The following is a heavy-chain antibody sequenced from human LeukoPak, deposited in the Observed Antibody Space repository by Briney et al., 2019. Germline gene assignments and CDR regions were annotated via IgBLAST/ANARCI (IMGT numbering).Heavy chain of an antibody. CDR2: IYYSGST. J-gene: IGHJ6*02. D-gene: IGHD2-2*01. CDR1: GGSISSYY. CDR3: ARGLVPATAIPGGYYGMGV. V-gene: IGHV4-59*01. Sequence: SETLSLTCTVSGGSISSYYWSWIRQPPGKGLEWIGYIYYSGSTNYNPSLKSRVTISVDTSKNPFSLKLSSVTAADTAVYYCARGLVPATAIPGGYYGMGVWGQGTTVTVSS.